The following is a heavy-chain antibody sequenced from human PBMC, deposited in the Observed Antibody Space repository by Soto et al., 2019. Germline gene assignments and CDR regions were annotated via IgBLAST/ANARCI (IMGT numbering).Heavy chain of an antibody. V-gene: IGHV4-39*01. CDR1: GGSITSRSHF. D-gene: IGHD6-25*01. CDR2: IYFTGNT. Sequence: PSETLSLTCSASGGSITSRSHFWGWVRQPPGKGLEWIGTIYFTGNTYYTPSLKSRLTMSIDTSKNEFSLRLNSVTAADTAVYYCAGQTFTIAAASYGRSNWFDPWGPGTLVTV. J-gene: IGHJ5*02. CDR3: AGQTFTIAAASYGRSNWFDP.